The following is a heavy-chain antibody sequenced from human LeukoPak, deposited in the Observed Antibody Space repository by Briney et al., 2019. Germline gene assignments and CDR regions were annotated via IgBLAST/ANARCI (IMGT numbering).Heavy chain of an antibody. CDR3: ARADVAVAGNDF. D-gene: IGHD6-19*01. CDR2: INHSGST. Sequence: SETLSLTCAVYGGSFSGYYLSWIRQPPGKGLEWIGEINHSGSTNYNPSLKSRVTISVDTSKNQFSLKLSSVTAADTAVYYCARADVAVAGNDFWGQGTLVTVSS. J-gene: IGHJ4*02. CDR1: GGSFSGYY. V-gene: IGHV4-34*01.